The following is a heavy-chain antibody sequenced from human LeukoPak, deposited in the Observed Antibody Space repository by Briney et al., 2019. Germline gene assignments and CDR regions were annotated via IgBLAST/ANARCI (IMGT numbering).Heavy chain of an antibody. CDR1: GLTFSNYA. V-gene: IGHV3-23*01. D-gene: IGHD4-17*01. CDR3: SKDPNGDYIGAFDM. J-gene: IGHJ3*02. Sequence: GGSLRLSCAASGLTFSNYAMTWVRQAPGKGLEWVSSIIVSGSRTYSADSVKGRFTISRDNSKNTLYLQMNSLRAEDTALYYCSKDPNGDYIGAFDMWGPGTLVTVSS. CDR2: IIVSGSRT.